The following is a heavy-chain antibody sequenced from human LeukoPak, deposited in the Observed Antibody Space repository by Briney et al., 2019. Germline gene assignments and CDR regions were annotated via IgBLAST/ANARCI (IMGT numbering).Heavy chain of an antibody. CDR2: ISGSGGST. J-gene: IGHJ5*02. CDR1: GFTFSSYA. D-gene: IGHD2-21*02. Sequence: GGSLRLSCAASGFTFSSYAMHWVRQAPGKGLEWVSAISGSGGSTYYADSVKGRFTISRDNSKNTLYLQMNSLRAEDTAVYYCAKLGVTVVVTASDNWFDPWGQGTLVTVSS. V-gene: IGHV3-23*01. CDR3: AKLGVTVVVTASDNWFDP.